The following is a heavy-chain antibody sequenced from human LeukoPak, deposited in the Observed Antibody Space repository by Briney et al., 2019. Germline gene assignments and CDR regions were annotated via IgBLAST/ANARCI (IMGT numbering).Heavy chain of an antibody. D-gene: IGHD3-22*01. V-gene: IGHV1-18*01. J-gene: IGHJ4*02. Sequence: ASVKFSCKACGYTFTSYGISWVRQAPGQGLEWMGWISAYNGNTNYAQKLQGRVTMTTDPSTSTSYMELRSLRSDNTAVYYCARFGDSSGYYYDPLDYWGQGTLVTVYS. CDR1: GYTFTSYG. CDR3: ARFGDSSGYYYDPLDY. CDR2: ISAYNGNT.